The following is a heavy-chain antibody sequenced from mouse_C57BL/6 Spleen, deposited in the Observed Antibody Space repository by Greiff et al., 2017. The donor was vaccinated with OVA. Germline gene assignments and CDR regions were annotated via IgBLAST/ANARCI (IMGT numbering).Heavy chain of an antibody. Sequence: VKLQESGAELVRPGPSVKVSCKASGYAFTNYLIEWVKQRPGQGLEWIGVINPGSGGTNYNEKFKGKATLTADKSSSTAYMQLSSLTSEDSAVYFCARSAGTGAFDYWGQGTTLTVSS. J-gene: IGHJ2*01. CDR1: GYAFTNYL. CDR2: INPGSGGT. CDR3: ARSAGTGAFDY. V-gene: IGHV1-54*01. D-gene: IGHD4-1*01.